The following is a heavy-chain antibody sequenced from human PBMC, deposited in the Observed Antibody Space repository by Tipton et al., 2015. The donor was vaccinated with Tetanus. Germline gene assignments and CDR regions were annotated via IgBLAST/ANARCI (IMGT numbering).Heavy chain of an antibody. CDR3: AREGGYSGSYYDFDY. CDR2: IKQDGSEK. D-gene: IGHD1-26*01. J-gene: IGHJ4*02. Sequence: SLRLSCAASGFTFSSYWMSWVRQAPGKGLEWVANIKQDGSEKYYVDSVKGRFTISRDNAKNSLYLQMNSRRAEDTAVYYCAREGGYSGSYYDFDYWGQGTLVTVSS. V-gene: IGHV3-7*01. CDR1: GFTFSSYW.